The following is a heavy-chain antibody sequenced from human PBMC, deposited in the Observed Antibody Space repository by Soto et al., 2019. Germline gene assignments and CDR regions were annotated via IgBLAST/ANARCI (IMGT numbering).Heavy chain of an antibody. CDR3: ARNMRSTMIYYHRTDV. Sequence: GSVQVSCKASGYTFTGYYMHGVRQAPGQGLEWMGWINPNSGGTNYAQKSQRRVTTTRDTSISTAYMAMSRLRSHDTAVYYWARNMRSTMIYYHRTDVWGQGTTVTVSS. CDR1: GYTFTGYY. D-gene: IGHD3-22*01. V-gene: IGHV1-2*02. J-gene: IGHJ6*02. CDR2: INPNSGGT.